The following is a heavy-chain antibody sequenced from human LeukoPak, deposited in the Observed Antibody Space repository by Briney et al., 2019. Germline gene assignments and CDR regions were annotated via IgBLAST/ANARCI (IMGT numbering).Heavy chain of an antibody. Sequence: KSSETLSLTCTASGGSISNSTYYWGWVRQPPGKGLEWIGSIFYRGSTYYTPSLKSRVTISVDTSKNQFSLKLTSVTAADTAMYFCARNWVADSFDFWGQGTMVTVSS. CDR2: IFYRGST. J-gene: IGHJ3*01. V-gene: IGHV4-39*01. CDR3: ARNWVADSFDF. CDR1: GGSISNSTYY. D-gene: IGHD6-19*01.